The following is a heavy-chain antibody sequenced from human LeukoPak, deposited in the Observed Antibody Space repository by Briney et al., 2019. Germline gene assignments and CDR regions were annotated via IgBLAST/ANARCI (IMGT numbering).Heavy chain of an antibody. V-gene: IGHV3-21*01. J-gene: IGHJ4*02. D-gene: IGHD4-11*01. Sequence: PGGSLRLSCAVSGVTFSSYSMDWVRQPPGKGLEWVSSISSSSSYIYYASLKKGRSIISGDSAKHLLYMQMNSMTAETTAVYYCARDSAYRASFDYWGQGTLVTVSS. CDR3: ARDSAYRASFDY. CDR1: GVTFSSYS. CDR2: ISSSSSYI.